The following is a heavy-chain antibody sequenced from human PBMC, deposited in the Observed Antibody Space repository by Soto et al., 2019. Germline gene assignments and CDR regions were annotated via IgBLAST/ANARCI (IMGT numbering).Heavy chain of an antibody. Sequence: EVQLVESGGGLVQPGGSLRLSCAASGFTFSSYWMNWVRQAPGKGLEWVANIKQDGSEKYFVDSVKGRFTITRDNAKNSLYLQMNTLRAEDTAVYYCARGASVVVALQILYWGQGTLVTVSS. CDR3: ARGASVVVALQILY. CDR2: IKQDGSEK. CDR1: GFTFSSYW. V-gene: IGHV3-7*01. J-gene: IGHJ4*02. D-gene: IGHD2-15*01.